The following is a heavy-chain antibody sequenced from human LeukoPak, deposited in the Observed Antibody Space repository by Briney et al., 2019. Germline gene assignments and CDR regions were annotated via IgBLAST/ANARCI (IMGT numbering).Heavy chain of an antibody. CDR1: GFTVSSNY. CDR2: IYSGGST. Sequence: GGSLRLSCAASGFTVSSNYMSWVRQAPGKGLEWVSVIYSGGSTYYADSVKGRFSISRDNAKNTLYLQMNSLRAEDTAVYYCGRDLGGRSGYWGQGTLVTVSS. V-gene: IGHV3-53*01. J-gene: IGHJ4*02. CDR3: GRDLGGRSGY. D-gene: IGHD1-26*01.